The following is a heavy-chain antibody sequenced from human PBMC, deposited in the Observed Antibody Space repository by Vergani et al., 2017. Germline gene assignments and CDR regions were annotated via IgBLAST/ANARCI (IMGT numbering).Heavy chain of an antibody. Sequence: QVQLQASGPGLVKPSETLSLPCPVSGGSISSYYWSWLRQPPGNGLEWIGYIYYSGSTNYNPSLKTRVTISVDTSKNQFSLKLSSVTAVDTAVYYCAGVTMIVPRYYFDYWGQGTLVTVSS. CDR2: IYYSGST. J-gene: IGHJ4*02. CDR1: GGSISSYY. V-gene: IGHV4-59*01. D-gene: IGHD3-22*01. CDR3: AGVTMIVPRYYFDY.